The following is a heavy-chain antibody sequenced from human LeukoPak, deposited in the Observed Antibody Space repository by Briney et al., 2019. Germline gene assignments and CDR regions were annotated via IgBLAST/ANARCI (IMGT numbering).Heavy chain of an antibody. D-gene: IGHD6-19*01. Sequence: QPGGSLRLSCAASEFTFSYYWMHWVRQAPGKGLVWVSAISGSGGSTYYADSVKGRFTISRDNSKNTLYLQMNNLRAEDTALYYCAKNQGQWLVPVDYWGQGTLVTVSS. CDR3: AKNQGQWLVPVDY. J-gene: IGHJ4*02. CDR1: EFTFSYYW. CDR2: ISGSGGST. V-gene: IGHV3-23*01.